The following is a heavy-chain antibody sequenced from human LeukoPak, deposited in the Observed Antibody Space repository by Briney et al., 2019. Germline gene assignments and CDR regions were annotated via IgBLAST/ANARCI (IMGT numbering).Heavy chain of an antibody. J-gene: IGHJ4*02. D-gene: IGHD6-13*01. CDR1: GFTFSSYS. CDR3: ARDRVAAAGPDY. V-gene: IGHV3-21*01. Sequence: GGSLRLSCAASGFTFSSYSMNWVRQAPGKGLEWVSSISSSSSYIYYADSVKGRFTISRDNAENSLYLQMNSLRAEDTAVYYCARDRVAAAGPDYWGQGTLVTVSS. CDR2: ISSSSSYI.